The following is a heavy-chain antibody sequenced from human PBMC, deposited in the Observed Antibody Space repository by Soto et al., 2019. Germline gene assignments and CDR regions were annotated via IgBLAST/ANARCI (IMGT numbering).Heavy chain of an antibody. J-gene: IGHJ2*01. D-gene: IGHD3-10*01. Sequence: GGSLRLSCAASGFTFSSYAMHWVRQAPGKGLEWVAVISYDGSNKYYADSVKGRFTISRDNSKNTLYLQMNSLRAEDTAVYYCARDSYMVRGVRYWYFDLWGRGTLVTVSS. CDR1: GFTFSSYA. V-gene: IGHV3-30*04. CDR3: ARDSYMVRGVRYWYFDL. CDR2: ISYDGSNK.